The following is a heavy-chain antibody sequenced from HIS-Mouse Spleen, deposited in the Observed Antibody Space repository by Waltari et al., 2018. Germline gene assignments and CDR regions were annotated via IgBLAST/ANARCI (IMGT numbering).Heavy chain of an antibody. D-gene: IGHD6-13*01. J-gene: IGHJ5*02. V-gene: IGHV4-34*01. CDR2: INHRGST. Sequence: QVQLQQWGAGLLKPSETLSLTCAVYGGSFSGYYWSWIRQPPGKGLEGIGEINHRGSTNYNPPLKSRVTISVDTSKNQFSLKRSSVTAADTAVYYCAREKSSSSWYNWFDPWGQGTLVTVSS. CDR3: AREKSSSSWYNWFDP. CDR1: GGSFSGYY.